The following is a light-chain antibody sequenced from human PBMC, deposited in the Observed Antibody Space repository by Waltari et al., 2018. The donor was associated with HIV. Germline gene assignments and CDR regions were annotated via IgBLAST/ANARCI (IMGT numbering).Light chain of an antibody. J-gene: IGKJ5*01. Sequence: EIVLTQSPATLSLSPGERASFSVRSSQSVRDYLAWYQQKPGQSPRLLIYDASNMATGISARFSGSGSGTDFTLTISRLEPEDFAVYYCQQRNNWPITFGQGTRLEIK. V-gene: IGKV3-11*01. CDR3: QQRNNWPIT. CDR2: DAS. CDR1: QSVRDY.